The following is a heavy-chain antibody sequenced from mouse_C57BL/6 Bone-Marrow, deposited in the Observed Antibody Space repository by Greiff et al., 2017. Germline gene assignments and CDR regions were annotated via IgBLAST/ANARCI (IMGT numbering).Heavy chain of an antibody. CDR1: GFSLTSSG. D-gene: IGHD2-3*01. V-gene: IGHV2-3*01. CDR2: LWGDGST. Sequence: QVQLKESGPGLVAPSQSLSITCTVSGFSLTSSGVSWVRQPPGQGLEWLGVLWGDGSTNYHSALISRLSISKDNSKSQVFLKLNSLQTDDTATYYCAKQIYDGYYVYYAMDYWGQGTSVTVSS. CDR3: AKQIYDGYYVYYAMDY. J-gene: IGHJ4*01.